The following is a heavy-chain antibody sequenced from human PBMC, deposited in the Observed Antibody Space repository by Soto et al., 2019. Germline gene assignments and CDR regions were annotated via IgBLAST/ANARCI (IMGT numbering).Heavy chain of an antibody. Sequence: GGSLRLSCAASGFTFGSHAMIWVRQAPGKGLEWVSAISGSGGSAYYADSVKGRFTISRDNSINTLYLQMNSLRAEDTSLYYCAKEPYSDFWSAYYYFDYWGQGTLVTVSS. CDR2: ISGSGGSA. D-gene: IGHD3-3*01. J-gene: IGHJ4*02. CDR1: GFTFGSHA. CDR3: AKEPYSDFWSAYYYFDY. V-gene: IGHV3-23*01.